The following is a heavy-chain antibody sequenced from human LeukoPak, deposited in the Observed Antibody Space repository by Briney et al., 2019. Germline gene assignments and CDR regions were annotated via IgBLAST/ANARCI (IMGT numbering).Heavy chain of an antibody. V-gene: IGHV3-23*01. J-gene: IGHJ3*02. CDR2: ISGSGGST. CDR1: EFTFSSYA. D-gene: IGHD3-22*01. CDR3: AKDLWYYYDSSGYYLDAFDI. Sequence: GGSLRLSCAASEFTFSSYAMSWVRQAPGKGLEWVSAISGSGGSTYYADSVKGRFTISRDNSKNTLYLQMNSLRAEDTAVYYCAKDLWYYYDSSGYYLDAFDIWGQGTMVTVSS.